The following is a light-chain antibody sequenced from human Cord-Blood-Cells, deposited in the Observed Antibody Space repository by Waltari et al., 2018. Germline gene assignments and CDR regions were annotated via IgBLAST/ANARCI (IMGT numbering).Light chain of an antibody. CDR1: SSDVGGYNY. Sequence: QSALTQPRSVSGSPGQSVTISCTGTSSDVGGYNYVSWYQQHPGKAPKLMIYDVSKRPSGAPDRFSGSKSGNTASLTISGLQDEDEADYYCCSYAGSYTWVFGGGTKLTVL. CDR3: CSYAGSYTWV. J-gene: IGLJ3*02. V-gene: IGLV2-11*01. CDR2: DVS.